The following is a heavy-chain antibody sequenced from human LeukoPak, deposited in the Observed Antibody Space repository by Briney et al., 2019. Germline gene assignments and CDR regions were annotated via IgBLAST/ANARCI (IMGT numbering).Heavy chain of an antibody. V-gene: IGHV3-7*04. CDR2: IKQDGSEK. CDR1: GXTFSTYW. D-gene: IGHD6-13*01. CDR3: ARGVSWTFDN. J-gene: IGHJ4*02. Sequence: GGSLRLSCAASGXTFSTYWVSWVRQAPGKGLEWVANIKQDGSEKYYVDSVKGRFTVSRDNAKNSLSLQMNILRVEDTAVYYCARGVSWTFDNWGRGALVTVSS.